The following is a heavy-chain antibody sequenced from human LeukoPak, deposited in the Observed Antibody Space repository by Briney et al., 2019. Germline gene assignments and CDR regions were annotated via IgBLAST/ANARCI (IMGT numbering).Heavy chain of an antibody. CDR2: ISGSGDNT. J-gene: IGHJ5*02. D-gene: IGHD4/OR15-4a*01. CDR3: AREVLGPRGGFDP. CDR1: GFTFSTYA. V-gene: IGHV3-23*01. Sequence: PGGSLRLSCAASGFTFSTYAMNWVRQAPGQGLEWVSGISGSGDNTYYADSVRGRFTISRDKSKSTVYLQMNSLRAEDTAVYYCAREVLGPRGGFDPWGQGTLVTVSS.